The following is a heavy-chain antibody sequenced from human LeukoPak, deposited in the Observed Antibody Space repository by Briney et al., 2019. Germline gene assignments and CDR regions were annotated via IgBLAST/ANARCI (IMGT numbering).Heavy chain of an antibody. CDR3: ARDSSSWSLTFDY. J-gene: IGHJ4*02. Sequence: GGSLRLSCAASGFTFSSYEMNWVRQAPGKGLEWVSYISSSGSTIYYADSVKGRFTISRDNAKNSLYLQMNSLGAEDTAVYYCARDSSSWSLTFDYWGQGTLVTVSS. D-gene: IGHD6-13*01. V-gene: IGHV3-48*03. CDR1: GFTFSSYE. CDR2: ISSSGSTI.